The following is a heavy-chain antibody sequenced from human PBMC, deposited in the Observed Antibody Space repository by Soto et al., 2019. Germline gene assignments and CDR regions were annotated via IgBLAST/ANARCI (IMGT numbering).Heavy chain of an antibody. CDR3: ARASSFRGDFHV. D-gene: IGHD2-21*02. Sequence: QVQLQESGPGLVKPSGTLSLTCSVSGGSMRSSSWWTWLRQSPGKGLEWIGEIYHAGSPNYNPSFQSRVTISADTSKNFFSLRLTSVTAADTAIWYCARASSFRGDFHVWGQGTAVTISS. CDR2: IYHAGSP. CDR1: GGSMRSSSW. V-gene: IGHV4-4*02. J-gene: IGHJ3*01.